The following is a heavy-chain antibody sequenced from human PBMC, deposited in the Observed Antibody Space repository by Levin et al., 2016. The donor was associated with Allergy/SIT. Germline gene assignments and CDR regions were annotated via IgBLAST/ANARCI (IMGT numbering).Heavy chain of an antibody. CDR1: GFTFRNYV. D-gene: IGHD6-19*01. CDR3: AKDSRWLVRSLDY. V-gene: IGHV3-23*01. J-gene: IGHJ4*02. CDR2: LRGSGADI. Sequence: GESLKISCVASGFTFRNYVMSWVRQTPGKGLEWVSGLRGSGADISYADSVKGRFTISRDNSKGTLYLQMNSLRAEDTALYYCAKDSRWLVRSLDYWGQGTLVTVSS.